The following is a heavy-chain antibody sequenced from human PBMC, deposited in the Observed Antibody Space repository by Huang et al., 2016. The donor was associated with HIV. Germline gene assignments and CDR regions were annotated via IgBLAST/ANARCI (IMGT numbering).Heavy chain of an antibody. CDR3: ASTSNLYYGSGSYYKGDAFDI. Sequence: QVQLQESGPGLVKPSETLSLTCTVSGGSFSNYYWSWIRQPPGKGLEWIGYIYYIGSTNYNPSLTSRVTISVDTSKNQFSLTLTSVTAADSAVYYCASTSNLYYGSGSYYKGDAFDIWGQGTMVTVSS. CDR1: GGSFSNYY. J-gene: IGHJ3*02. V-gene: IGHV4-59*01. CDR2: IYYIGST. D-gene: IGHD3-10*01.